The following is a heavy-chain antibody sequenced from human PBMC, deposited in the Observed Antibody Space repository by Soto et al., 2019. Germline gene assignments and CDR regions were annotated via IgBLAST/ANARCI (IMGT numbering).Heavy chain of an antibody. V-gene: IGHV3-23*01. CDR3: ARGFTYNFDY. CDR2: LSNRGGST. J-gene: IGHJ4*02. CDR1: GFTFSSYA. Sequence: PGGSLRLSCAASGFTFSSYAMNWVRQAPGKGLEWVSALSNRGGSTYYADSVKGRFSISRDNSKNTLYLQMNSLRAEDTAVYYCARGFTYNFDYWGQGTQVTVS. D-gene: IGHD3-16*01.